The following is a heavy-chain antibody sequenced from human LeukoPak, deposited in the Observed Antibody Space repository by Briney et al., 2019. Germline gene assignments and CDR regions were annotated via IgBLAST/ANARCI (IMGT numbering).Heavy chain of an antibody. Sequence: GGSLRLSCAASGFIFSIYTMNWVRQAPGKGLEWISYISTNSGTIWYADSVKGRFTISRDNSKDTLYLQMNSLRAEDTAVYYCARNENSGWGYFDYWGQGTLVTVSS. V-gene: IGHV3-48*01. J-gene: IGHJ4*02. CDR2: ISTNSGTI. CDR1: GFIFSIYT. D-gene: IGHD5-12*01. CDR3: ARNENSGWGYFDY.